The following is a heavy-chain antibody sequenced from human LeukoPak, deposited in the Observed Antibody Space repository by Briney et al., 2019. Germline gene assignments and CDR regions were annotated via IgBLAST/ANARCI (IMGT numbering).Heavy chain of an antibody. D-gene: IGHD5-24*01. V-gene: IGHV4-38-2*02. CDR2: IFHTGST. CDR1: GYSISDGNY. CDR3: ARRRDGYNFGSFYFDY. Sequence: SETLSLTCTVSGYSISDGNYWGWIRPPPGKGLEWIGSIFHTGSTYDNPSLKSRVTTSVDTSKNQFSLSLNSVTAADTAVYYCARRRDGYNFGSFYFDYWGQGILVTVS. J-gene: IGHJ4*02.